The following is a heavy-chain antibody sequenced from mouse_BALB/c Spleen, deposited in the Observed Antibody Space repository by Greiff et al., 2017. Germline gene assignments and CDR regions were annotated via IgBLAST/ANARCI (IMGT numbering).Heavy chain of an antibody. CDR3: ARSGWLLPFAY. CDR1: GYSITSDYA. V-gene: IGHV3-2*02. CDR2: ISYSGST. J-gene: IGHJ3*01. Sequence: EVQLVESGPGLVKPSQSLSLTCTVTGYSITSDYAWNWIRQFPGNKLEWMGYISYSGSTSYNPSLKSRISITRDTSKNQFFLQLNSVTTEDTATYYCARSGWLLPFAYWGQGTLVTVSA. D-gene: IGHD2-3*01.